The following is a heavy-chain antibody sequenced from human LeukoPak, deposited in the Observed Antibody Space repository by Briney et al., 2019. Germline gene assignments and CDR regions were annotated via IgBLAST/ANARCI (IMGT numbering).Heavy chain of an antibody. CDR2: IYYSGST. J-gene: IGHJ4*02. CDR1: GGSISSYY. Sequence: SETLSLTCTVPGGSISSYYWSWIRQPPGTGPGRIGYIYYSGSTYYNPSLKSRVTTSVDTSKNQFSLKLSSVTAADTAVYYCARAWNYVATFDYWGQGTLVTVSS. V-gene: IGHV4-59*12. CDR3: ARAWNYVATFDY. D-gene: IGHD1-7*01.